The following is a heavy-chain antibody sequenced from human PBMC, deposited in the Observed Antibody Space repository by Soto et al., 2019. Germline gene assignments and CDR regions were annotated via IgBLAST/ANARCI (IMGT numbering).Heavy chain of an antibody. CDR1: GGTFSSYA. Sequence: QVQLVQSGAEVKKPGSSVKVSCKASGGTFSSYAISWVRQAPGQGLEWMGGIIPIFGTANYAQKFQGRVTITADESTSTAYTELSSLRSEDTAVYYCASGDYDFWSGPGGGMDVWGQGTTVTVSS. D-gene: IGHD3-3*01. CDR2: IIPIFGTA. CDR3: ASGDYDFWSGPGGGMDV. J-gene: IGHJ6*02. V-gene: IGHV1-69*12.